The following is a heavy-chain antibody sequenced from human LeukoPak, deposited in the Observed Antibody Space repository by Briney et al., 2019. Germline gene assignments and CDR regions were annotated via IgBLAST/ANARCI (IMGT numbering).Heavy chain of an antibody. CDR1: GYTFTGYY. V-gene: IGHV1-2*02. D-gene: IGHD3-22*01. CDR3: ARPYYYDSSGYLV. Sequence: GASVKVSCKASGYTFTGYYVHWVRQAPGQGPEWMGWINPNSGGTNYAQKFQGRVTMTRDTSISTAYMELSRLRSDDTAVYYCARPYYYDSSGYLVWGQGTLVTVSS. J-gene: IGHJ4*02. CDR2: INPNSGGT.